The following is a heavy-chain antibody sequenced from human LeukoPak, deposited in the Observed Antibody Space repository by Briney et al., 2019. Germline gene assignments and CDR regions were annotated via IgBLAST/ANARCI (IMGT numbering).Heavy chain of an antibody. CDR1: GFTVSSNY. J-gene: IGHJ6*02. CDR2: IYSGGST. Sequence: GGSLRLSCAASGFTVSSNYMSWVRQAPGKGLEWVSVIYSGGSTYYADSVKGRFTISRDNSKNTLYLQMNNLRAEDTAVYYCARGGGPSSWNLYYYYGMDVWGQGTTVTVSS. V-gene: IGHV3-53*01. D-gene: IGHD6-13*01. CDR3: ARGGGPSSWNLYYYYGMDV.